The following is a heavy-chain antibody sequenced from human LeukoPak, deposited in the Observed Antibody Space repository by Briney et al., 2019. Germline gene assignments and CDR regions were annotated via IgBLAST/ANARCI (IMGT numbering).Heavy chain of an antibody. CDR3: ARSPEAILYPNWFDP. CDR1: GGSISSYY. CDR2: IYYSGST. D-gene: IGHD2-8*01. J-gene: IGHJ5*02. V-gene: IGHV4-59*01. Sequence: SETLSLTCTVSGGSISSYYWSWIRQPPGKGLEWIGYIYYSGSTNYNPSLKSRVTISVDTSKNQFSLKLSSVTAADTAAYYCARSPEAILYPNWFDPWGQGTLVTVSS.